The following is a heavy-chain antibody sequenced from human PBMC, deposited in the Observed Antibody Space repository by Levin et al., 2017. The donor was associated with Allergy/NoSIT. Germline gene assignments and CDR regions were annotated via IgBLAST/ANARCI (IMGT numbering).Heavy chain of an antibody. J-gene: IGHJ6*02. V-gene: IGHV3-21*01. CDR2: ISSSSSYI. Sequence: GGSLRLSCAASGFTFSSYSMNWVRQAPGKGLEWVSSISSSSSYIYYADSVKGRFTISRDNAKNSLYLQMNSLRAEDTAVYYCARESFGRYYGMDVWGQGTTVTVSS. D-gene: IGHD3-10*01. CDR1: GFTFSSYS. CDR3: ARESFGRYYGMDV.